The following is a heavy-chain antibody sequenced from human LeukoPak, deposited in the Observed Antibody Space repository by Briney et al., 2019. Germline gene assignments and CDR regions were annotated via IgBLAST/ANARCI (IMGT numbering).Heavy chain of an antibody. Sequence: GGSLRLSCAASGFTFSSYAMHWVRQAPGRGLEWVAVISYDGSNKYYADSVKGRFTISRDNSKNTLYLQMNSLRAEDTAVYYCARDLTMVRGVPGYWGQGTLVTVSS. CDR1: GFTFSSYA. D-gene: IGHD3-10*01. J-gene: IGHJ4*02. CDR2: ISYDGSNK. V-gene: IGHV3-30-3*01. CDR3: ARDLTMVRGVPGY.